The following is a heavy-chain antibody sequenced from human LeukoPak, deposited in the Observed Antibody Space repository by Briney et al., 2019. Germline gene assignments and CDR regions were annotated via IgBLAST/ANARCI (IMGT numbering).Heavy chain of an antibody. CDR3: ASGYYYYMDV. CDR1: GFTFSGYS. V-gene: IGHV3-48*04. J-gene: IGHJ6*03. Sequence: PGGSLRLSCAASGFTFSGYSMAWVRQAPGKGLEWVSYISSSSSTIYYADSMKGRFTISRDNAKNSLYLQMNSLRAEDTAVYYCASGYYYYMDVWGKGTTVTVSS. CDR2: ISSSSSTI.